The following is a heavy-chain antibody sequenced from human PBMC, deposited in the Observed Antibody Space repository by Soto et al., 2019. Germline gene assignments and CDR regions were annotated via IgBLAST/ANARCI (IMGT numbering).Heavy chain of an antibody. CDR2: ITSGGGT. CDR1: GFTLSNYA. V-gene: IGHV3-23*01. CDR3: AKGYGSGSYPDFDY. D-gene: IGHD3-10*01. Sequence: VELLESGGGLAQPGGSLRLSCAASGFTLSNYAMSWVRQAPGKGLEWVTGITSGGGTYYTDSVRGRFTISRDTSKNTVFVQMNSLRAEDTAIYYCAKGYGSGSYPDFDYWGQGTLVTVSS. J-gene: IGHJ4*02.